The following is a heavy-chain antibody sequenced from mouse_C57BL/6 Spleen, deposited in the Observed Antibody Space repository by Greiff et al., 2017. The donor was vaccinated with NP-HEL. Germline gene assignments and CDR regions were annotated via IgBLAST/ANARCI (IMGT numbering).Heavy chain of an antibody. CDR3: ARQYYFDY. CDR1: GYAFSSSW. D-gene: IGHD6-1*01. V-gene: IGHV1-82*01. CDR2: IYPGDGDT. Sequence: IQLQQSGPELVKNEASVKISCKASGYAFSSSWMNWVKQRPGKGLEWIGRIYPGDGDTNYNGKFKGKATLTADKSSSTAYMQLSSLTSEDSAVYFCARQYYFDYWGQGTTLTVSS. J-gene: IGHJ2*01.